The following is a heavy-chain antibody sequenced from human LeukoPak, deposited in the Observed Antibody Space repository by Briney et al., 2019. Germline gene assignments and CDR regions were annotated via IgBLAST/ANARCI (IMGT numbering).Heavy chain of an antibody. Sequence: GGSLRLSCAASGFTFSSYGMHWVRQAPGKGLEWVAFIRYDGSNKYYADSVKGRSTISRDNSKNTLYLQMNSLRAEDTAVYYCAKDPLRYYYGSGSLTFDYWGQGTLVTVSS. D-gene: IGHD3-10*01. J-gene: IGHJ4*02. CDR3: AKDPLRYYYGSGSLTFDY. CDR1: GFTFSSYG. V-gene: IGHV3-30*02. CDR2: IRYDGSNK.